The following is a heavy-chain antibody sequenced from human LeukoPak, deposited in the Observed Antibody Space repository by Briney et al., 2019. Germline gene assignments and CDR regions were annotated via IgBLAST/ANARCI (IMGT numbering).Heavy chain of an antibody. CDR2: ISWDGGST. CDR3: AKDILAHDYGYPGDY. V-gene: IGHV3-43D*03. J-gene: IGHJ4*02. D-gene: IGHD4-17*01. CDR1: GFTFDDYA. Sequence: PGGSLRLSCAASGFTFDDYAMHWVRQAPGKGLEWVSLISWDGGSTYYADSVKGRFTISRDNSKNSLYLQMNSLRAEDTALYYCAKDILAHDYGYPGDYWGQGTLVTVSS.